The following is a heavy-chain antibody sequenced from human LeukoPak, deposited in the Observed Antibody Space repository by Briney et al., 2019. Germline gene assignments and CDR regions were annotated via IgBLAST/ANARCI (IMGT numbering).Heavy chain of an antibody. V-gene: IGHV3-30*04. J-gene: IGHJ6*02. CDR1: GITFNRYA. CDR2: ISYDGGSK. D-gene: IGHD3-22*01. CDR3: ARGGIEIYYRYYGMDV. Sequence: GGSLRLSCLASGITFNRYAMHWVRQSPGKGLEWVAVISYDGGSKDHAGSVKGRVTISRDNSKNTLYLQMNSLRVEDTAVYYCARGGIEIYYRYYGMDVWGQGTTVTVSS.